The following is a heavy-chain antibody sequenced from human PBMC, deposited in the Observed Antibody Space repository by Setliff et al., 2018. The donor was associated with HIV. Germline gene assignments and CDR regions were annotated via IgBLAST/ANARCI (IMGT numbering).Heavy chain of an antibody. V-gene: IGHV4-34*01. CDR3: ARYSTLTTNFDY. CDR1: GGSFNGYY. Sequence: SETLSLTCAVYGGSFNGYYWSWIRQPPGKGLEWIGEVNHSGSTNYNPSLKSRVTISVDTSKNQFSLKLSSVTAADTAVYYCARYSTLTTNFDYWGQGTLVTVSS. CDR2: VNHSGST. D-gene: IGHD4-17*01. J-gene: IGHJ4*02.